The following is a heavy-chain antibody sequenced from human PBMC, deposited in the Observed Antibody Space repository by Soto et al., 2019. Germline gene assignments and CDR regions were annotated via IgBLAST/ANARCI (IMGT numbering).Heavy chain of an antibody. CDR3: AKEHNLLWFGELSY. J-gene: IGHJ4*02. CDR2: ISYDGSNK. Sequence: QVQLVESGGGVVQPGRSLRLSCAASGFTFSSYGMHWVRQAPGKGLEWVAVISYDGSNKYYADSVKGRFTISRDNSKNTLYLQMNSLRAEDTAVYYCAKEHNLLWFGELSYWGQGTLVTVSS. V-gene: IGHV3-30*18. CDR1: GFTFSSYG. D-gene: IGHD3-10*01.